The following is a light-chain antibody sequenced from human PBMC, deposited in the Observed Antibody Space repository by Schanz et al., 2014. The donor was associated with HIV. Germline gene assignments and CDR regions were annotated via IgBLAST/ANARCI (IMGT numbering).Light chain of an antibody. CDR3: QQYDKWPPYT. J-gene: IGKJ2*01. V-gene: IGKV3-20*01. CDR2: DAS. Sequence: EIVLTQSPGSLSLSPGGRATLSCGASQRLSSSYLAWYQQKPGQAPRLLIYDASSRATGIPDRFSGSGSGTEFTLTITSLQSEDFALYYCQQYDKWPPYTFGQGTKLDMK. CDR1: QRLSSSY.